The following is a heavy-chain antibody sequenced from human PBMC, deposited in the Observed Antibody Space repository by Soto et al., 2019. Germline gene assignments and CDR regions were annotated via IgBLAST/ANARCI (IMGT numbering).Heavy chain of an antibody. V-gene: IGHV3-30*18. CDR1: GFTFSSYG. CDR3: AKDPFPYVDIVATALNWFDP. CDR2: ISYDGSNK. D-gene: IGHD5-12*01. Sequence: GGSLRLSCAASGFTFSSYGMHWVRQAPGKGLEWVAVISYDGSNKYYADSVKGRFTISRDNSKNTLYLQMNSLRAEDTAVYYCAKDPFPYVDIVATALNWFDPWGQGTLVTVS. J-gene: IGHJ5*02.